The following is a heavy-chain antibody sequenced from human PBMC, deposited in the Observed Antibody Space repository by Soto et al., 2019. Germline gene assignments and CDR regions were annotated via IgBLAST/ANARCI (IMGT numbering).Heavy chain of an antibody. D-gene: IGHD5-12*01. CDR3: ARHSGHDQPLLLFDF. V-gene: IGHV5-10-1*01. CDR1: GYSFSDSW. CDR2: IDPTDSYT. Sequence: PGESLKISCHASGYSFSDSWISWVRQMPGKGLEWMGRIDPTDSYTTYSPSFQGHVSISVDKSITTAYLQWSSLKASDTATYYCARHSGHDQPLLLFDFWGQGTPVTVSS. J-gene: IGHJ4*02.